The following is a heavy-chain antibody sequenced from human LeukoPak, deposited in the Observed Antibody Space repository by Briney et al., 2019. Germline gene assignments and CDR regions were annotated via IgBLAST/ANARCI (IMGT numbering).Heavy chain of an antibody. J-gene: IGHJ3*02. CDR2: IWYDGSNK. Sequence: GGSLRLSCAASGFTFSSYGMHWVRQAPGKGLEWVAVIWYDGSNKYYADSVKGRFTISRDNSKNTLYLQMNSLRAEDTAVYYCARGGTYCGGDCYPQGAFDIWGQGTMVTVSS. CDR1: GFTFSSYG. D-gene: IGHD2-21*02. V-gene: IGHV3-33*01. CDR3: ARGGTYCGGDCYPQGAFDI.